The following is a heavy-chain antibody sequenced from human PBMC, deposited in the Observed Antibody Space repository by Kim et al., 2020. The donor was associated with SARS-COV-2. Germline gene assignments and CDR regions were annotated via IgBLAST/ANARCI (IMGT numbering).Heavy chain of an antibody. CDR2: IYYSGST. Sequence: SETLSLTCTVSGGSISSYYWSWIRQPPGKGLEWIGYIYYSGSTNYNPSLKSRVTISVDTSKNQFSLKLSSVTAADTAVYYCARHLGGIAAAGWFDPWGQG. J-gene: IGHJ5*02. CDR3: ARHLGGIAAAGWFDP. CDR1: GGSISSYY. D-gene: IGHD6-13*01. V-gene: IGHV4-59*08.